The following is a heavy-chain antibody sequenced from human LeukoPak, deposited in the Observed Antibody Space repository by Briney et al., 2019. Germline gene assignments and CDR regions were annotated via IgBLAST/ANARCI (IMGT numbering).Heavy chain of an antibody. CDR3: AKIRSSSWYEYDAFDI. D-gene: IGHD6-13*01. CDR2: INWNGGST. CDR1: GFTFDDYG. V-gene: IGHV3-20*04. J-gene: IGHJ3*02. Sequence: PGGSLRLSCAASGFTFDDYGMSWVRQAPGKGLEWVSGINWNGGSTGYADSVKGRFTISRDNAKNSLYLQMNSLRAEDTAVYYCAKIRSSSWYEYDAFDIWGQGTMVTVSS.